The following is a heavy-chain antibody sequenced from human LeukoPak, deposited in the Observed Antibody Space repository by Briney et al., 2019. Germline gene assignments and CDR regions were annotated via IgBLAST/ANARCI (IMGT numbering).Heavy chain of an antibody. CDR3: ARGEDYYDSSGYYLYYFDY. D-gene: IGHD3-22*01. CDR1: GCTFTSYY. CDR2: INPNSGGT. J-gene: IGHJ4*02. V-gene: IGHV1-2*04. Sequence: ASVKVSCKASGCTFTSYYMHWVRQAPGQGLEWMGWINPNSGGTNYAQKFQGWVTMTRDTSISTAYMELSRLRSDDTAVYYCARGEDYYDSSGYYLYYFDYWGQGTLVTVSS.